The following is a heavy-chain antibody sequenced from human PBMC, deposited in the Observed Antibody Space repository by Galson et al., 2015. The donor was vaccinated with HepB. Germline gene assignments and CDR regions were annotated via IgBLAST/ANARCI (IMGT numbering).Heavy chain of an antibody. Sequence: SLRLSCAASGFTFSSYNMNWVHQAPGKGLEWVSSISSSSSYIHYADSVKGRFTISRDNAKNSLYLQMNSLRAEDTAVYYCARIYCSSTSCYLGSFDPWGQGTLVTVSS. CDR1: GFTFSSYN. CDR3: ARIYCSSTSCYLGSFDP. V-gene: IGHV3-21*01. CDR2: ISSSSSYI. J-gene: IGHJ5*02. D-gene: IGHD2-2*01.